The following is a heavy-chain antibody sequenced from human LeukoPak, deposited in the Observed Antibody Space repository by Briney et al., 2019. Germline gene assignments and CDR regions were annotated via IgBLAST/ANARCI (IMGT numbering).Heavy chain of an antibody. D-gene: IGHD4-17*01. J-gene: IGHJ4*02. Sequence: SQTLSLTCTVSGGSISSGGYYWSWIRQPPGKGLEWIGYIYHSGSTSYNPSLKSRVTISVDTSKNQFSLKLSSVTAADTAVYYCARHTVTVYYFDYWGQGTLVTVSS. CDR1: GGSISSGGYY. CDR2: IYHSGST. V-gene: IGHV4-30-2*01. CDR3: ARHTVTVYYFDY.